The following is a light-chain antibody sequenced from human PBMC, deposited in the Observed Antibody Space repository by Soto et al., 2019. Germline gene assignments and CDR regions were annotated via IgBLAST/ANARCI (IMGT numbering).Light chain of an antibody. V-gene: IGLV2-14*01. CDR1: SSDIGGYNY. J-gene: IGLJ1*01. CDR2: EVT. Sequence: QSVLTQPGSVSGSPGQSITISCTGTSSDIGGYNYVSWYQQHPGKAPKLMIYEVTNRPSGVSTRISGSKSGNTASLTISGLQAEDDADYYCCSFTIGNTAYVFGTGTKVTVL. CDR3: CSFTIGNTAYV.